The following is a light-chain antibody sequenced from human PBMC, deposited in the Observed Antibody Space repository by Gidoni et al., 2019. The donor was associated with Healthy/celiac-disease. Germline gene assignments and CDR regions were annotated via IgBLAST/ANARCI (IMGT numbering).Light chain of an antibody. CDR1: NIGSKN. Sequence: YELTQPLSVSVALGQTARITCGGNNIGSKNVHWYQQKPGQAPVLVIYRDSNRPSGIPERFSGSNSGNTATLTISRAQAGDEADYYCQVWDSSVVFGGGTKLTVL. V-gene: IGLV3-9*01. CDR3: QVWDSSVV. J-gene: IGLJ2*01. CDR2: RDS.